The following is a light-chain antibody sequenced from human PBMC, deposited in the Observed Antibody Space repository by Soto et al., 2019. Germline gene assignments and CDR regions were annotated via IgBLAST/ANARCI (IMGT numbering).Light chain of an antibody. CDR1: QSVSTS. Sequence: ASQSVSTSVDWYQQKPGQAPRLLVYGSSNRATGIAARFSGSGAGTDFTLTISSLQSEDFAVYFCQQCKDWPKTFGQGTKVDI. J-gene: IGKJ1*01. CDR2: GSS. CDR3: QQCKDWPKT. V-gene: IGKV3D-15*01.